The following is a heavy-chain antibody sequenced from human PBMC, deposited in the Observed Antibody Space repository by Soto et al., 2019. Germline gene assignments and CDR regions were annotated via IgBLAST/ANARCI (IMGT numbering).Heavy chain of an antibody. J-gene: IGHJ4*02. CDR2: IIPYYNTL. Sequence: SVKVSCKASEGTFNSYAIAWVRQAPGQGLEWMGGIIPYYNTLNYAQKFQDRVTITADDSTNTVYMELSSLRSDDTAVYFCASGASRWYPYFFDSWAQGTLVTVS. CDR1: EGTFNSYA. D-gene: IGHD6-13*01. CDR3: ASGASRWYPYFFDS. V-gene: IGHV1-69*13.